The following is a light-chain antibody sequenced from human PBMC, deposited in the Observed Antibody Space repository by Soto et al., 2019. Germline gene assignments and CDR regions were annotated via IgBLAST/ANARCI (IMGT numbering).Light chain of an antibody. Sequence: EIVLTQSPATLSLSPGERATLSCRASQSVSSYLAWYQQKPGQAPRLLIYDASNRATGIPARFSGSGSGTDFTLTISSLQSEDFAIYYCQQYQNLWTFGQGTKVDIK. CDR3: QQYQNLWT. V-gene: IGKV3-11*01. CDR2: DAS. CDR1: QSVSSY. J-gene: IGKJ1*01.